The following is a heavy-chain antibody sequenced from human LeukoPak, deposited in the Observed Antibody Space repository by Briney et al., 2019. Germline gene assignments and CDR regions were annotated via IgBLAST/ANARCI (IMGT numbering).Heavy chain of an antibody. CDR1: GYTFAGYY. V-gene: IGHV1-2*06. CDR3: ARNSYYDFWSGYYTRWFDP. J-gene: IGHJ5*02. CDR2: INPNSGGT. D-gene: IGHD3-3*01. Sequence: ASVKVSCKASGYTFAGYYMHWVRQAPGQGLEWMGRINPNSGGTNYAQKFQGRVTMTRNTSISTAYMELSSLRSEDTAVYYCARNSYYDFWSGYYTRWFDPWGQGTLVTVSS.